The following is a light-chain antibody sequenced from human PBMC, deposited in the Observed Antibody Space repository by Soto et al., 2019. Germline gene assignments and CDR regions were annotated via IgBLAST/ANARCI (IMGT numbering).Light chain of an antibody. CDR1: QSVSSK. CDR2: GAS. CDR3: QQYNNWWT. J-gene: IGKJ1*01. V-gene: IGKV3-15*01. Sequence: EIVMTQSPATRSVSPGERATLSCGASQSVSSKLAWYQQKPGRAPRLLIYGASTRATGIPARFSGSGSGTEFTLTISSLQSKDFAVYYCQQYNNWWTFGQGTKVDIK.